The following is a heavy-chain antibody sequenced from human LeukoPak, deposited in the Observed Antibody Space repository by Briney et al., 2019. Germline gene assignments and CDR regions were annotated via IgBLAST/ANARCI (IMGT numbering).Heavy chain of an antibody. CDR3: ARGDRNIGVPYYYYYIDV. Sequence: PSETLSLTCTVSGGSISSSSYYWGWIRQPPGKGLEWIGSIYYSGSTYYNPSLKSRVTISVDTSKNQFSLKLSSVTAADTAVYYCARGDRNIGVPYYYYYIDVWGKGTTVTVSS. CDR1: GGSISSSSYY. V-gene: IGHV4-39*01. D-gene: IGHD3-3*01. J-gene: IGHJ6*03. CDR2: IYYSGST.